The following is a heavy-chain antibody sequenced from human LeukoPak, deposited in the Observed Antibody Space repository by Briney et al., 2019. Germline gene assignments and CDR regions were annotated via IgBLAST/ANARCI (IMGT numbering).Heavy chain of an antibody. CDR2: IGEDGSEK. CDR3: ARDIEAAGLFFDY. Sequence: PGGSLRLSCAVSGFTFTSYWMTWVRQAPGKGLEWVANIGEDGSEKSYVDSVKGRFTISRDNSKNTLYLQMNSLRAEDTAVYYCARDIEAAGLFFDYWGQGTLVTVSS. CDR1: GFTFTSYW. J-gene: IGHJ4*02. D-gene: IGHD6-13*01. V-gene: IGHV3-7*01.